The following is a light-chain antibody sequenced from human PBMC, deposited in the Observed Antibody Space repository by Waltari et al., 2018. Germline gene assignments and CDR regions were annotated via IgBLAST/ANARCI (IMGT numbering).Light chain of an antibody. Sequence: QSALTQPASVSGSPGQSITISCSGTSSDVGLYNLVSWYQQHRGKAPKLIIYDVYRRPSGVSIRFSGSKSGNTASLTISGLQAEDEADYYCCSYGGRGTYTWVIGGGTKLTVL. J-gene: IGLJ3*02. V-gene: IGLV2-23*02. CDR2: DVY. CDR3: CSYGGRGTYTWV. CDR1: SSDVGLYNL.